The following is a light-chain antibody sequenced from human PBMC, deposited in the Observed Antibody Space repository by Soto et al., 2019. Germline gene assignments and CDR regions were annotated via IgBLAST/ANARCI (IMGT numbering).Light chain of an antibody. CDR2: SAT. CDR1: QDISNF. J-gene: IGKJ1*01. CDR3: LQHKSYPRT. V-gene: IGKV1-17*03. Sequence: DIQMTQSPSDMSAYVGDRVTITCRASQDISNFLVWFQQRPGTVPKRLIYSATRLESGVPSRFSGSGSGTEVTLTISSPQPEDFATYYCLQHKSYPRTVGQGTKVEIK.